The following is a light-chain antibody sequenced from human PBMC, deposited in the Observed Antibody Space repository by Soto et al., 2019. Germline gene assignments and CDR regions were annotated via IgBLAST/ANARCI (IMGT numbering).Light chain of an antibody. J-gene: IGKJ1*01. CDR1: QSVSNNY. Sequence: EIVLTQSPGTLSLSPGERATLSSRASQSVSNNYVAWYQQKPGQAPRLLIFRASIKATGIPDRFSGSGSGTEFILTIRGLEPEDSGIYFCQHYISAQWTFGQWTFGQGTKVEIK. V-gene: IGKV3-20*01. CDR3: QHYISAQWTFGQWT. CDR2: RAS.